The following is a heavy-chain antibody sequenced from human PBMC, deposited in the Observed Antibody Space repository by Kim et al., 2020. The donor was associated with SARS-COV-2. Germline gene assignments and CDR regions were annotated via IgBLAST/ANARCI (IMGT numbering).Heavy chain of an antibody. CDR1: GFPFSSYG. Sequence: LSLTCAASGFPFSSYGMPWVRQAPGKGLEWVAVISYDGSNKYYADSVKGRFTISRDNSKNTLYLQMNSLRAEDTAVYYCAKESGSGSYYAWTYYYYGMDVWGQGTTVTVSS. CDR2: ISYDGSNK. D-gene: IGHD3-10*01. CDR3: AKESGSGSYYAWTYYYYGMDV. V-gene: IGHV3-30*18. J-gene: IGHJ6*02.